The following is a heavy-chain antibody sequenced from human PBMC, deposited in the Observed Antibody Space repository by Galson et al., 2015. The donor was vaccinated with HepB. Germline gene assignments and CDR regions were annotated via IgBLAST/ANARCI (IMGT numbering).Heavy chain of an antibody. CDR1: GFTVSSHY. D-gene: IGHD3-10*02. J-gene: IGHJ4*02. Sequence: SLRLSCAASGFTVSSHYMSWVRQAPGKGLEWLTLISKTGSPHYAESIRGRFFVARDDSRNTLYLQMNNVRLDDTAVYYCARDRDCSKSVYNMLPYWGQGTLVTVSS. CDR3: ARDRDCSKSVYNMLPY. V-gene: IGHV3-66*03. CDR2: ISKTGSP.